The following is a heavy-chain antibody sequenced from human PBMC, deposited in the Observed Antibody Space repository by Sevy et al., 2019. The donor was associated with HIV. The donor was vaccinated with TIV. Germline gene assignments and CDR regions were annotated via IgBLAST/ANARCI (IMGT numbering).Heavy chain of an antibody. V-gene: IGHV1-8*01. CDR3: AREERKAAAGTYYYYGMDV. D-gene: IGHD6-13*01. CDR2: MNPNSGNT. CDR1: GYTFTSYD. Sequence: ASVKVSCKASGYTFTSYDINWVRQATGQGLEWMGWMNPNSGNTGYAQKFQGRVTMTRNTSISTAYMELSSLRSEDTAAYYCAREERKAAAGTYYYYGMDVWGQGTTVTVSS. J-gene: IGHJ6*02.